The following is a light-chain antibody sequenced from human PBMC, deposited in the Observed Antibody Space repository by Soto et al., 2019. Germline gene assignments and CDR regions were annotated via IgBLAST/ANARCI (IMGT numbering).Light chain of an antibody. J-gene: IGLJ1*01. CDR2: EAS. V-gene: IGLV2-23*01. Sequence: QSVLTQPASVSGSPGQSITISCTGTSSDVGSHNLVSWYQQYPGKAPKLIIFEASKRPSGVSNRFSGSKSGSTASLTISGLQAEDEADYYCCSNAASSTYVFGGGTKVTVL. CDR1: SSDVGSHNL. CDR3: CSNAASSTYV.